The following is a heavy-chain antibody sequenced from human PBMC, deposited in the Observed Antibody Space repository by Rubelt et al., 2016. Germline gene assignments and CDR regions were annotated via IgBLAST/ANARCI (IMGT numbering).Heavy chain of an antibody. V-gene: IGHV1-24*01. J-gene: IGHJ4*02. CDR1: GYTLTELS. D-gene: IGHD6-19*01. Sequence: QVQLVQSGAEVKKPGASVKVSCKVSGYTLTELSMHWVRQAPGKGLEWMGGFDPEDGETIYAQKFQGRVTMTTDTATSTAYMERRSLRSDDTAVYYCARGPRSHVGDWYPVVPRLDYWGQGTLVTVSS. CDR2: FDPEDGET. CDR3: ARGPRSHVGDWYPVVPRLDY.